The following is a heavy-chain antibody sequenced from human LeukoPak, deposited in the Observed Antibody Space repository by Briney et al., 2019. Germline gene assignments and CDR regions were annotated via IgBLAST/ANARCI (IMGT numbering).Heavy chain of an antibody. CDR2: NHPHSVST. D-gene: IGHD6-13*01. J-gene: IGHJ4*02. CDR1: GYTFTGYY. V-gene: IGHV1-2*02. CDR3: ARVFGRQTLDSSCWYYFDY. Sequence: GASVKVSCKASGYTFTGYYMHWVRQAPGQGLEWMGWNHPHSVSTNNGQTFQARVTMTRDTTTSTAYMDLSRLRSDDTAVYYCARVFGRQTLDSSCWYYFDYWGKGTLVTVSS.